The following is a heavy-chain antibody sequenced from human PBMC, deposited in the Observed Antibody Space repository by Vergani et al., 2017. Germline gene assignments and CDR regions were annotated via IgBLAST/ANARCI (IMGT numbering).Heavy chain of an antibody. CDR1: GGSISSGSYY. J-gene: IGHJ4*02. CDR2: LYTSGGT. CDR3: ARCRGVVVVPAAPAGFDY. Sequence: QVQLQESGPGLAKPSQTLSLTCPVSGGSISSGSYYWSWIRQPAGKGLEWIGRLYTSGGTNYSPSLKSRVTISVDTSKNQFSLKLISVTAADTAVYYWARCRGVVVVPAAPAGFDYWGQGTLVTVSS. V-gene: IGHV4-61*02. D-gene: IGHD2-2*01.